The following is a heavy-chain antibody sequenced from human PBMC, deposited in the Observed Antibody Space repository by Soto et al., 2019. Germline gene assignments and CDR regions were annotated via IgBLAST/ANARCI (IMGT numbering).Heavy chain of an antibody. J-gene: IGHJ5*02. D-gene: IGHD4-17*01. CDR3: AGKDGDYASGMFDP. CDR1: GYTFTSYG. V-gene: IGHV1-18*01. CDR2: ISAYNGNT. Sequence: QVQLVQSGAEVKKPGASVKVSCKASGYTFTSYGISWVRQAPGQGLEWMGWISAYNGNTNYAQKLQGRVTMTTDTTTSTAYMELRSLRADDRAGYNGAGKDGDYASGMFDPWGQGTLGTVSS.